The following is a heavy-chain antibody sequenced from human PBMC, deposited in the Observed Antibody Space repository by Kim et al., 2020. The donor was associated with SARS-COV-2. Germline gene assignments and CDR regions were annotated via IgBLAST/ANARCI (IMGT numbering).Heavy chain of an antibody. J-gene: IGHJ4*02. Sequence: AESVKCRFTISRDNSKNTLYLQINRLRPEDTAMYYGATEELGTSFPFFDYWGQGTLVIVSS. D-gene: IGHD1-7*01. CDR3: ATEELGTSFPFFDY. V-gene: IGHV3-33*03.